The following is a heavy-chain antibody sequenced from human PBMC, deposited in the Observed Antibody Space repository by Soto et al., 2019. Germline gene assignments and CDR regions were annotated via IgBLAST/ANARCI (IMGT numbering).Heavy chain of an antibody. D-gene: IGHD6-6*01. CDR1: GFTFSSYG. V-gene: IGHV3-30*18. CDR2: ISYDGSNK. Sequence: QVQLVESGGGVVQPGRSLRLSCAASGFTFSSYGMHWVRQAPGKGLEWVAVISYDGSNKYYADSVKGRFPISRDNSKNTLYLQMNSLRAEDTAVYYCAKARKVEYSSSGGMDVWGQGTTVTVSS. J-gene: IGHJ6*02. CDR3: AKARKVEYSSSGGMDV.